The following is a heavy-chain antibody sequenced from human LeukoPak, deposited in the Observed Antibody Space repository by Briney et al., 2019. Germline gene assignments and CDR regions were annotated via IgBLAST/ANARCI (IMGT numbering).Heavy chain of an antibody. CDR2: INPNSGGT. CDR3: ARLTSMATTPVGY. CDR1: GYTFTGYY. Sequence: ASVKVSCKASGYTFTGYYMHWVRQAPGQGLEWMGWINPNSGGTNYAQKFQGRVTMTRDTSISTAYMELSRLRSDDTAVYYCARLTSMATTPVGYWGQGTLVTVSS. V-gene: IGHV1-2*02. D-gene: IGHD5-24*01. J-gene: IGHJ4*02.